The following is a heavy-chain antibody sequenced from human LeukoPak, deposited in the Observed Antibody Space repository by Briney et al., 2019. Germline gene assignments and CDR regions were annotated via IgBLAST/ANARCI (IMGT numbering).Heavy chain of an antibody. Sequence: GRSLRLSCAASGFTFGDHAMHWVRQVPGKGLEWVSYISWNGGSIDYADSVKGRFTISRDNAKNSLYLQMNSLRVEDMALYYCAKGGGGAFDIWGQGTMVTVSS. CDR1: GFTFGDHA. J-gene: IGHJ3*02. CDR2: ISWNGGSI. V-gene: IGHV3-9*03. CDR3: AKGGGGAFDI. D-gene: IGHD3-3*01.